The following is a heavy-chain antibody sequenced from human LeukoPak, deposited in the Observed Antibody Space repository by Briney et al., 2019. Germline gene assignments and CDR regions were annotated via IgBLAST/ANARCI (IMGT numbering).Heavy chain of an antibody. D-gene: IGHD6-13*01. CDR2: ISYDGSNK. CDR1: GFTFSSYG. Sequence: PGRSLRLSCAASGFTFSSYGMHWVRQAPGKGLEWVAVISYDGSNKYYADSVKGRFTISRDNSKNTLYLQMNSLRAEDTAVYYCAKQPQLVYFDYWGQGTPVTVSS. J-gene: IGHJ4*02. V-gene: IGHV3-30*18. CDR3: AKQPQLVYFDY.